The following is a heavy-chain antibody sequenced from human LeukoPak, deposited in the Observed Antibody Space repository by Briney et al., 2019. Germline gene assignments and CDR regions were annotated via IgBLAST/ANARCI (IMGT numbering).Heavy chain of an antibody. Sequence: SQTLSLTCAISGDSVSSNSAAWIWIRQSPSRGLEWLGRTYYRSKWYNDYAVSVKGRITINPDTSTNHFSLQLNSVTPEDAAVYYCARGASQLRAFDVWGQGTMVTVSS. V-gene: IGHV6-1*01. J-gene: IGHJ3*01. CDR1: GDSVSSNSAA. D-gene: IGHD5-24*01. CDR2: TYYRSKWYN. CDR3: ARGASQLRAFDV.